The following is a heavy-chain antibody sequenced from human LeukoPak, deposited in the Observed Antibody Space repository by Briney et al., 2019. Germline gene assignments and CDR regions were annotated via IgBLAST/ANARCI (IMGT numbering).Heavy chain of an antibody. Sequence: GGSLRLSCAASGFTFSSYGMHWVRQAPGKGLEWVAVISYDGSNKYYADSVKGRFTISRDNSKNTLYLQMNSLRAEDTAVYYCAKDQIDWGWELLIGSFDYWGQGTLVTVSS. CDR3: AKDQIDWGWELLIGSFDY. CDR1: GFTFSSYG. J-gene: IGHJ4*02. CDR2: ISYDGSNK. V-gene: IGHV3-30*18. D-gene: IGHD1-26*01.